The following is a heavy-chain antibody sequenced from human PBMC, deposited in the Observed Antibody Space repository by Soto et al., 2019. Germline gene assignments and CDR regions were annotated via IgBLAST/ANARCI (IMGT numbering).Heavy chain of an antibody. D-gene: IGHD3-10*01. CDR1: GRSISRYF. Sequence: ETLPLTDRASGRSISRYFRRWIRLTVEKGLEWIGGFYSSGRTNYDPSLKGRATMSVDASKEHFSLKLSFVTAADTAVYFCARGYYGSGGWYGMDVWCQGPTVT. J-gene: IGHJ6*02. CDR2: FYSSGRT. V-gene: IGHV4-4*07. CDR3: ARGYYGSGGWYGMDV.